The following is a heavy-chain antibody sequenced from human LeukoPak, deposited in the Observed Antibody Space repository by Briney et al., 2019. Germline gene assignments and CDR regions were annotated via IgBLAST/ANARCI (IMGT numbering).Heavy chain of an antibody. CDR1: GFTFSSYS. V-gene: IGHV3-48*01. CDR3: ARETGNYYGSGSYGVDY. Sequence: AGGSLRLSCAASGFTFSSYSMNWVRQAPGKGLEWVSYISSSGSTIYYADSVKGRFTISRDNAKNSLYLQMNSLRAEDTAVYYCARETGNYYGSGSYGVDYWGQGTLVTVSS. CDR2: ISSSGSTI. J-gene: IGHJ4*02. D-gene: IGHD3-10*01.